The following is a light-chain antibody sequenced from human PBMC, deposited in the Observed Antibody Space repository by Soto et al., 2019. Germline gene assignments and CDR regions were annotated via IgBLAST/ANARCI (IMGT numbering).Light chain of an antibody. V-gene: IGLV2-8*01. Sequence: QSALTQPPSASGSPGQSVTISCTGTSSDVGGYNYVSWYQQHPGKAPKLMIYEVSKRPSGVPDRFSGSKSGTTASLTVSGLQAEDEADYYCSSYAGSNNFVFGGVTKLTVL. CDR2: EVS. CDR1: SSDVGGYNY. J-gene: IGLJ2*01. CDR3: SSYAGSNNFV.